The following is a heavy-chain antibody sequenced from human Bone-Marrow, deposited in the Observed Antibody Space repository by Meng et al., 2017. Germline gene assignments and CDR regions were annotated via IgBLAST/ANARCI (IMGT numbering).Heavy chain of an antibody. CDR3: ARGLLWFGEYLYGMDV. CDR1: GYSFTSYG. Sequence: GESLKISCKGSGYSFTSYGISWVRQAPGQGLEWMGWISAYNGNTNYAQKLQGRVTMTTDTSTSTAYMELRSLRSDDTAVYYCARGLLWFGEYLYGMDVWGQGTTVTVSS. V-gene: IGHV1-18*01. D-gene: IGHD3-10*01. J-gene: IGHJ6*02. CDR2: ISAYNGNT.